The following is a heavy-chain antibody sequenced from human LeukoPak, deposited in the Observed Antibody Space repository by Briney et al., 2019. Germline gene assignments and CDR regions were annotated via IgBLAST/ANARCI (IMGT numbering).Heavy chain of an antibody. V-gene: IGHV1-2*02. J-gene: IGHJ4*02. CDR2: INPNSGGT. Sequence: ASVTVSCKTSGYSFTGYYIHWVRQAPGQGLEWMGWINPNSGGTNYAQKFQGRVTMTRDTSISTAYMDLSRLRSDDTAVYYCARGGYCSSTSCSQPGLLDYWGQGTLLTVSS. CDR3: ARGGYCSSTSCSQPGLLDY. D-gene: IGHD2-2*01. CDR1: GYSFTGYY.